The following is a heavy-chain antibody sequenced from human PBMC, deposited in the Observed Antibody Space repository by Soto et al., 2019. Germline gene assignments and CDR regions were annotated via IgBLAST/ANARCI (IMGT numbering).Heavy chain of an antibody. J-gene: IGHJ4*02. CDR2: ISYDGSNK. V-gene: IGHV3-30-3*01. CDR1: GFTFSSYA. D-gene: IGHD3-22*01. CDR3: ARDPISATMIAPRPYFDY. Sequence: QVQLVESGGGVVQPGRSLRLSCAASGFTFSSYAMHWVRQAPGKGLEWVAVISYDGSNKYYADSVKGRFTISRDNSKNTLYLQMNSLRAEDTAVYYCARDPISATMIAPRPYFDYWGQGTLVTVSS.